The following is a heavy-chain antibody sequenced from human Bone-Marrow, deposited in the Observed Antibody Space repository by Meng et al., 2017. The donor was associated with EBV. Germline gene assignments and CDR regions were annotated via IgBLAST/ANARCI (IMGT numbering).Heavy chain of an antibody. Sequence: QRQLRESGPGQVKPSETLSLTCTVSGDSISSFYYWGWIRQPPGRGLEWIGSVHYTGSTYYNPSLKSRVTISVDTSKNQFSLKLSSVTAADTAVYYCASRYGSGSYYFDYWGQGTLVTVSS. CDR2: VHYTGST. CDR1: GDSISSFYY. CDR3: ASRYGSGSYYFDY. V-gene: IGHV4-39*07. D-gene: IGHD3-10*01. J-gene: IGHJ4*02.